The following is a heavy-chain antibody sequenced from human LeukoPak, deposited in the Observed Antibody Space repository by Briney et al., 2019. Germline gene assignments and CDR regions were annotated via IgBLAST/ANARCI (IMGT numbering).Heavy chain of an antibody. CDR2: ISAYNGNT. CDR3: ARSLGAYDSSGYYKDY. CDR1: GNTFTDYF. D-gene: IGHD3-22*01. Sequence: ASVKVSCKASGNTFTDYFIHWVRQAPGQGLEWMGWISAYNGNTNYAQKLQGRVTMTTDTSTSTAYMELRSLRSDDTAVYYCARSLGAYDSSGYYKDYWGQGTLVTVSS. J-gene: IGHJ4*02. V-gene: IGHV1-18*04.